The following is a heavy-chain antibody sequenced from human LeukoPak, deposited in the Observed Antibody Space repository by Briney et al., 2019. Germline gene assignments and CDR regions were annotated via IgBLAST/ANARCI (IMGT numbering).Heavy chain of an antibody. CDR3: ARDCRLDFWSGHDAFDI. V-gene: IGHV3-21*01. J-gene: IGHJ3*02. Sequence: PGGSLRLSCAASGFTFSSYSMNWVRQAPGKGLEWVSSISSSSSYIYYADSVKGRFTISRDNAKNSLYLQMNSLRAEDTAVYYCARDCRLDFWSGHDAFDIWGQGTMVTVSS. CDR2: ISSSSSYI. D-gene: IGHD3-3*01. CDR1: GFTFSSYS.